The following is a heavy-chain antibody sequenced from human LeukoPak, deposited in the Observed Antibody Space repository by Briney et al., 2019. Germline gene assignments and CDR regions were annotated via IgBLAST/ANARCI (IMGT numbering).Heavy chain of an antibody. CDR1: GFTFSSYG. D-gene: IGHD3-22*01. CDR3: ARDHQGYYDSSGYLY. J-gene: IGHJ4*02. Sequence: GGSLRLSCAASGFTFSSYGMGWVRQAPGKGLEWVSSISGGGETTYYADSVKGRFPISRDNAKNSLYLQMNSLRAEDTALYYCARDHQGYYDSSGYLYWGQGTLVTVSS. CDR2: ISGGGETT. V-gene: IGHV3-23*01.